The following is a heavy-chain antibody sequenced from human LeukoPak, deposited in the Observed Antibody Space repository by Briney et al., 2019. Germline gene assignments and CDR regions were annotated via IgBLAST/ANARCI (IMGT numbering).Heavy chain of an antibody. Sequence: PSETLSLTCTVSGGSISSYYRSWLRQPAGKGLEWIGRIYTSGSTNYNPSLKSRVTMSVDTSKNQFSLKLSSVTAADTAVYYCARGPATTVTPADAFDIWGQGTMVTVSS. D-gene: IGHD4-17*01. CDR2: IYTSGST. J-gene: IGHJ3*02. V-gene: IGHV4-4*07. CDR1: GGSISSYY. CDR3: ARGPATTVTPADAFDI.